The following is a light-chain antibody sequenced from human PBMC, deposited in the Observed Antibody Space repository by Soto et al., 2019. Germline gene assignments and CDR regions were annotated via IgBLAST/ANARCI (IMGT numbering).Light chain of an antibody. CDR3: QQSYSTPRT. J-gene: IGKJ1*01. CDR2: FAS. Sequence: DIQMTQSPSSLSASVGDRVTITCRASQSISNYLNWYQQKPGKAPKVLIYFASSLQSGVPSRFSGSGSGTDFTLTISSLQPEDFATYYCQQSYSTPRTFGQGTKVEIK. V-gene: IGKV1-39*01. CDR1: QSISNY.